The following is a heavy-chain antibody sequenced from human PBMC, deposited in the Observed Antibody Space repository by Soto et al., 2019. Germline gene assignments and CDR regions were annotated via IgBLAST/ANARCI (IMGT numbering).Heavy chain of an antibody. CDR3: ARGSGPNDAFDI. D-gene: IGHD2-15*01. CDR1: GGSVSIGSYY. V-gene: IGHV4-61*01. J-gene: IGHJ3*02. Sequence: SDTLSLTCTVSGGSVSIGSYYWSWILQPPGKGLEWIGYIYYSGSTNYNPSLKSRVTISVDTSKNQFSLKLSSVTAADTAVYYCARGSGPNDAFDIWGQGTMVTVSS. CDR2: IYYSGST.